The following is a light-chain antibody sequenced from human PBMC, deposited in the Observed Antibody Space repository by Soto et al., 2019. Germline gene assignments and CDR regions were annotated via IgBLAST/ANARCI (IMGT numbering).Light chain of an antibody. Sequence: QLVLTQSSSASASLGSSVKLTCTLSSGHSSYIIAWHQQQPGKAPRYLMKLEGSGSYNKGSGVPDRFSGSSSGADRYLTISNLQFEDEADYYCETWYFNTRVCGGETKRTVL. CDR3: ETWYFNTRV. CDR1: SGHSSYI. J-gene: IGLJ3*02. V-gene: IGLV4-60*02. CDR2: LEGSGSY.